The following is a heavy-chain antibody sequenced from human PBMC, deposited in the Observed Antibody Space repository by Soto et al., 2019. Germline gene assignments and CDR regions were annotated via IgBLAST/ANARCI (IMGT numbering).Heavy chain of an antibody. Sequence: GESLKISCKGSGYSFTSYWIGWVRQMPGKGLEWMGIIYPGDSDTRYSPSFQGQVTISADKSISTAYLQWSSLKASDTAMYYCARHRRSSQSGLMGARNSLGELSGFSGLTNLDYWGQGTLVTVSS. D-gene: IGHD3-16*02. J-gene: IGHJ4*02. CDR2: IYPGDSDT. CDR3: ARHRRSSQSGLMGARNSLGELSGFSGLTNLDY. CDR1: GYSFTSYW. V-gene: IGHV5-51*01.